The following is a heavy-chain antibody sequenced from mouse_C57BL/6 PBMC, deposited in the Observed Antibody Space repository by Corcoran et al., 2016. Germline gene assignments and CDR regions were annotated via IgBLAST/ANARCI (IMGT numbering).Heavy chain of an antibody. CDR2: IYPGSGNT. CDR1: GYTFTDYY. J-gene: IGHJ4*01. CDR3: ARENSSGYLYAMDY. Sequence: QVQLKQSGAELVRPGASVKLSCKASGYTFTDYYINWVKQRPGQGLEWIARIYPGSGNTYYNEKFKGKATLTAEKSSSTAYMQLSSLTSEDSAVYFCARENSSGYLYAMDYWGQGTSVTVSS. V-gene: IGHV1-76*01. D-gene: IGHD3-2*02.